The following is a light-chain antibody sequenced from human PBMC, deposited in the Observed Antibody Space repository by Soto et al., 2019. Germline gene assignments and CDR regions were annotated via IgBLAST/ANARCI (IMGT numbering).Light chain of an antibody. V-gene: IGLV2-11*01. CDR1: GSDVGDSSH. J-gene: IGLJ3*02. Sequence: QSALTQPRSVSGSPGQSVTISCTATGSDVGDSSHVSWYQLHPGKAPKLMIYEVNNRPSGVPDRFSGSKSGSTGSLTSSGLQGEDEAEYYWCLSPGRLTWLFGGGTQLTVL. CDR2: EVN. CDR3: CLSPGRLTWL.